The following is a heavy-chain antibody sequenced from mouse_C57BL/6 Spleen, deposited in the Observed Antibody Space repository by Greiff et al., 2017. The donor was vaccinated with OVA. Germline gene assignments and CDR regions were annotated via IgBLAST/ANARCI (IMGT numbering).Heavy chain of an antibody. V-gene: IGHV1-76*01. CDR3: ARNYGSSFLFAY. CDR2: IYPGSGNT. CDR1: GYTFTDYY. J-gene: IGHJ3*01. Sequence: QVQLKESGAELVRPGASVKLSCKASGYTFTDYYINWVKQRPGQGLEWIARIYPGSGNTYYNEKFKGKATLTAEKSSSTAYMQISSLTSEDSAVYFCARNYGSSFLFAYWGQGTLVTVSA. D-gene: IGHD1-1*01.